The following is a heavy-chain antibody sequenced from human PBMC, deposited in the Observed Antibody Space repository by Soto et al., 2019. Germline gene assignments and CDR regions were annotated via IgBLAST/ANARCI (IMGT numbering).Heavy chain of an antibody. V-gene: IGHV3-33*01. Sequence: QVQLVESGGGVVQPGRSLRLSCAASGFTFSSYGMHWVRQAPGKGLEWVAVIWYDGSNKNYADSVKGRLTISRDNSKNTLYLQMNSLRAEDTAVYYCARESEYSSSWLDYWGQGTLVTVSS. D-gene: IGHD6-13*01. CDR3: ARESEYSSSWLDY. J-gene: IGHJ4*02. CDR2: IWYDGSNK. CDR1: GFTFSSYG.